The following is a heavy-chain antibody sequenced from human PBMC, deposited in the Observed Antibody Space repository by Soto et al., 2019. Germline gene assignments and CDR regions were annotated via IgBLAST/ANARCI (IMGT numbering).Heavy chain of an antibody. CDR2: IPFSGST. D-gene: IGHD6-19*01. J-gene: IGHJ4*02. V-gene: IGHV4-39*01. CDR1: GGSISRNNHD. CDR3: AILGRSGWYHGSDFDS. Sequence: QLQLQESGPGLVKPSETLSLTCNVSGGSISRNNHDWGWLRQSPGKGLEWIGSIPFSGSTNYHPSPKSRITKWMAASMYQLPQMMSSVTAADTAVCYGAILGRSGWYHGSDFDSWGQGRLVTVSS.